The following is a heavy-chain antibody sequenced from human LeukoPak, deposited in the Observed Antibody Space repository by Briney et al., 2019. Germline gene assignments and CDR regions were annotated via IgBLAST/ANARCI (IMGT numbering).Heavy chain of an antibody. J-gene: IGHJ4*02. CDR1: GFTFNDYT. CDR3: AKDVAGDSNGYYYDY. V-gene: IGHV3-43*01. D-gene: IGHD3-22*01. CDR2: INWDGDIT. Sequence: GGSLRLSCAASGFTFNDYTMHWVRQAPGKGLEWVSLINWDGDITYYADSLKGRFTISRDNSKNSLYLYMSSLRIEDTALYYCAKDVAGDSNGYYYDYWGRGTLVTVSS.